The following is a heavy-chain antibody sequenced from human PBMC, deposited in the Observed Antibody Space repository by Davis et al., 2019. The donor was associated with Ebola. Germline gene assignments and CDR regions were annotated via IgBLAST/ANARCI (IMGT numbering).Heavy chain of an antibody. D-gene: IGHD2-15*01. Sequence: AASVKVSCKAVGDTLTSYAMTWVRQAPGHGLEWMGGIIPVFRTANYAQKFQGRVTITADESTRTAYMELNGLRSEDTAVYYCAHLGPQRYCSGGGCHGYLDYWGQGTLVTVSS. CDR2: IIPVFRTA. CDR1: GDTLTSYA. J-gene: IGHJ4*02. V-gene: IGHV1-69*13. CDR3: AHLGPQRYCSGGGCHGYLDY.